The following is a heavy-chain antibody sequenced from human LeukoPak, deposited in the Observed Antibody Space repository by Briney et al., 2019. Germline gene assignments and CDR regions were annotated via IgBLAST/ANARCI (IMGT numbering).Heavy chain of an antibody. CDR2: ISAYNGNT. J-gene: IGHJ4*02. V-gene: IGHV1-18*01. D-gene: IGHD1-7*01. Sequence: ASVKVSCKASGYTFTSYGISWVRQAPGQGLEWMGWISAYNGNTNYAQKLQGRVTMTTDTSTSTAYMELRSLRSDDTAVYYCAREGDITGTTVYFDYWGQGTLVTVSS. CDR1: GYTFTSYG. CDR3: AREGDITGTTVYFDY.